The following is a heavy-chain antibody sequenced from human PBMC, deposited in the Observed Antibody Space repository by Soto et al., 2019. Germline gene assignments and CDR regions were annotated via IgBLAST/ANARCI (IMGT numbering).Heavy chain of an antibody. CDR3: ARGDIVVVVAATRPFWFDP. CDR1: GFTFSSYS. Sequence: GGSLRLSCAASGFTFSSYSMNWVRQAPGKGLEWVSSISSSSYIYYADSVKGRFTISRDNAKNSLYLQMNSLRAEDTAVYYCARGDIVVVVAATRPFWFDPWGQGTLVTVSS. D-gene: IGHD2-15*01. CDR2: ISSSSYI. J-gene: IGHJ5*02. V-gene: IGHV3-21*01.